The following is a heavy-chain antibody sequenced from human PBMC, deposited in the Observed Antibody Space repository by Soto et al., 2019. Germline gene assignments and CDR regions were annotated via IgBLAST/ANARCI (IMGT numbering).Heavy chain of an antibody. D-gene: IGHD2-8*01. CDR2: TYYRPKWYN. V-gene: IGHV6-1*01. CDR3: ARLIGDSWLDS. Sequence: QVQLQQSGPRLVKPSQTLSLTCAISGDSVSTNSATWDWIRQSPSRGLEWLGRTYYRPKWYNDYAVSVKGRLTVNTXTSNTQLSLQLDSVTPDDTAVYYCARLIGDSWLDSWGQGTLVTVSS. J-gene: IGHJ5*01. CDR1: GDSVSTNSAT.